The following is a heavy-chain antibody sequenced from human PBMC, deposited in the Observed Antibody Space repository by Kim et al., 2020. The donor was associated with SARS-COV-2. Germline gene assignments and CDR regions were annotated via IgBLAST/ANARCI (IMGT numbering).Heavy chain of an antibody. CDR1: GGSFSGYS. J-gene: IGHJ1*01. D-gene: IGHD2-2*01. V-gene: IGHV4-34*01. Sequence: SETLSLTCAVYGGSFSGYSWSWIRQPPGKGLEWIGEINHSGSTNYNPSLKSGVTISVDTSKNQFSLKLSSVTAADTAVYYCARDPCGGSTSCYYWDWGQG. CDR3: ARDPCGGSTSCYYWD. CDR2: INHSGST.